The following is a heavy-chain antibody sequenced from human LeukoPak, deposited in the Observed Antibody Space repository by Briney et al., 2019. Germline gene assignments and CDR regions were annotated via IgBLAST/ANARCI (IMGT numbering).Heavy chain of an antibody. CDR3: ARIHYGGNAGLLY. CDR1: GFTFNDYY. J-gene: IGHJ4*02. CDR2: ISGSSSYT. D-gene: IGHD4-23*01. V-gene: IGHV3-11*03. Sequence: GGSLRLSCAASGFTFNDYYMSWIRQAPGKGLEWVSYISGSSSYTYYADSVKGRFTISRDNAKNSLYLQMNSLRAEDTAVYYCARIHYGGNAGLLYWGQGTLVTVSS.